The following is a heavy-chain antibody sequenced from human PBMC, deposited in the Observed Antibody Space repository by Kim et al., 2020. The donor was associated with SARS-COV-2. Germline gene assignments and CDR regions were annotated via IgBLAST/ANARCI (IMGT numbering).Heavy chain of an antibody. D-gene: IGHD3-16*01. V-gene: IGHV1-46*01. J-gene: IGHJ5*02. Sequence: TSDAQKFQGRVTMTRDTSTSTVYMGLSSLRAEDTAVYYCARDWGEGWFDPWGQGTLVTVSS. CDR2: T. CDR3: ARDWGEGWFDP.